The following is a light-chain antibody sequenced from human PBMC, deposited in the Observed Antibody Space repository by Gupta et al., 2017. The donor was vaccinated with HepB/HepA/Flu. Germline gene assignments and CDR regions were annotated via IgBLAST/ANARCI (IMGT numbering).Light chain of an antibody. CDR2: TDR. J-gene: IGLJ3*02. Sequence: SSVLTQPSSVSVSPGQTARITCSGDVLKKKYARWFQQKPGQAPVLVIYTDRARASGIPERFSGSSSGTTVTLTIGGAKVEDEADYDWCAASDNKCVFGGGTKLTV. CDR3: CAASDNKCV. V-gene: IGLV3-27*01. CDR1: VLKKKY.